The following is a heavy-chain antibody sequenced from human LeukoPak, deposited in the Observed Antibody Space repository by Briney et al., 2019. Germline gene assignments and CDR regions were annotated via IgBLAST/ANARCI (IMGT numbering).Heavy chain of an antibody. Sequence: GGSLRLSCAASGFTFSGYWMSWVRQAPGKGLEWVANIKQDGSEKYYVDSVKGRFTISRDNAKNSLYLQMNSLRAEDTALYYCARKRPNYFDYWGQGTLVTVSS. J-gene: IGHJ4*02. V-gene: IGHV3-7*01. CDR2: IKQDGSEK. CDR1: GFTFSGYW. CDR3: ARKRPNYFDY.